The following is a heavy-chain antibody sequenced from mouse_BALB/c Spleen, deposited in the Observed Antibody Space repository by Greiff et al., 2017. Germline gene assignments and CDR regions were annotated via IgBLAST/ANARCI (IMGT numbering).Heavy chain of an antibody. CDR3: ARGVLQEAWFAY. V-gene: IGHV1S81*02. CDR2: INPSNGRT. CDR1: GYTFTSYW. Sequence: QVQLQQPGAELVKPGASVKLSCKASGYTFTSYWMHWVKQRPGQGLEWIGEINPSNGRTNYNEKFKSKATLTVDKSSSTAYMQLSSLTSEDSAVYYCARGVLQEAWFAYWGRGTRVTVSA. D-gene: IGHD2-14*01. J-gene: IGHJ3*01.